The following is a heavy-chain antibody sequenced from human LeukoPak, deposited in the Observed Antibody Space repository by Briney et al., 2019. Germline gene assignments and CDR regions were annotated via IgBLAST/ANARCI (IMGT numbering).Heavy chain of an antibody. D-gene: IGHD3-10*01. V-gene: IGHV3-64D*09. CDR1: GLIFSTYA. J-gene: IGHJ4*02. Sequence: GGSLRLSCSASGLIFSTYAMHWVRQAPGKGLEHVSAISSSGGSTYYADSVKGRFTISRDNSKNTLYLQMSSLRAEDTVVYYCATGGQVEGSVYVDQGGQGTLVTVSS. CDR2: ISSSGGST. CDR3: ATGGQVEGSVYVDQ.